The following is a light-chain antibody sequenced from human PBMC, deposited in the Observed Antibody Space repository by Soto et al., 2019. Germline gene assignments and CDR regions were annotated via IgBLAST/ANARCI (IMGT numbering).Light chain of an antibody. CDR2: DVS. CDR1: SSDVGGYHS. V-gene: IGLV2-11*01. J-gene: IGLJ1*01. CDR3: CSYAGSYTYV. Sequence: QSVLAQPRSVSGSPGQSVTIPCTGTSSDVGGYHSVSWYQQYPDRAPKFIIYDVSKRPSGVPDRFSGSKSGNTASLTISGLQAEDEADYYCCSYAGSYTYVFGTGTKVTVL.